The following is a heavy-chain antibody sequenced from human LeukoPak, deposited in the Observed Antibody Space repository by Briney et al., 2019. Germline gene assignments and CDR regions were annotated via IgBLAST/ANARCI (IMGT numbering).Heavy chain of an antibody. CDR3: AGGSYYGFDY. CDR2: ISNSGNTI. J-gene: IGHJ4*02. D-gene: IGHD1-26*01. CDR1: GFTFSSYA. Sequence: GGSLRLSCAASGFTFSSYAMNWVRQAPGKGLEWVAYISNSGNTIYYADSVKGRFTISRDNAKNSLYLQMNTVRAEDTAVYYCAGGSYYGFDYWGQGTLVTVSS. V-gene: IGHV3-48*04.